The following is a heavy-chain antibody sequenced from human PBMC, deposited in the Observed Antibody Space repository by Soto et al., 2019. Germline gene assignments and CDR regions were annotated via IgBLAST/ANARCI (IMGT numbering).Heavy chain of an antibody. V-gene: IGHV1-3*01. J-gene: IGHJ5*02. CDR2: INAGNGNT. CDR1: GYTFTSYA. CDR3: ARGGRRITMIVVVPGKNWFDP. D-gene: IGHD3-22*01. Sequence: GASVKVSCKASGYTFTSYAMHWVRQAPGQRLEWMGWINAGNGNTKYSQKFQGRVTITRDTSASTAYMELSSLRSEDTAVYYCARGGRRITMIVVVPGKNWFDPWGQGTLVTVSS.